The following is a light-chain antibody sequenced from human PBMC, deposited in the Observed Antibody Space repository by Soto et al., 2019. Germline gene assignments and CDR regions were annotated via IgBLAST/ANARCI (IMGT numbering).Light chain of an antibody. J-gene: IGLJ1*01. CDR3: CSHAGSSTFV. CDR2: DVS. CDR1: SSDVGDNNH. V-gene: IGLV2-11*01. Sequence: ALTQPRSVSGSPGQSITISCTGTSSDVGDNNHVSWYQHHPGKAPKLLIFDVSKRPSGVPDRFSGSKSGNTASLTISGLQAEDDADYSCCSHAGSSTFVLGTGTKVTVL.